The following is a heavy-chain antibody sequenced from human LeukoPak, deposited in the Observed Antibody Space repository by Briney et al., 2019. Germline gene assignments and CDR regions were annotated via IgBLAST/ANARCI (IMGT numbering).Heavy chain of an antibody. V-gene: IGHV3-74*01. Sequence: GGSLRLSRAASGFAFSRYWMHWVRQAPGKGLVWVSGINSDGSSTSYADSVRGRFTISRDNAKNMLYLQMNSLRVEDTAVYYCTRGVLGGQGTLVTVSS. J-gene: IGHJ4*02. CDR2: INSDGSST. CDR3: TRGVL. CDR1: GFAFSRYW.